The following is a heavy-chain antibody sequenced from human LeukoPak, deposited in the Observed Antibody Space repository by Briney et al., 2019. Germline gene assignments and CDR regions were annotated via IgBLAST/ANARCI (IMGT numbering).Heavy chain of an antibody. V-gene: IGHV5-51*01. CDR3: ARRVEYYYGSGSYYIWFDP. D-gene: IGHD3-10*01. CDR2: IYPGDSDT. Sequence: GESLKISCKGSGYSFTSYWIGWVRQMPGKGLEWMGIIYPGDSDTRYSPSFQGQVTISADKSISTAYLQWSSLKASDTAMYYCARRVEYYYGSGSYYIWFDPWGQGTLVTVSS. CDR1: GYSFTSYW. J-gene: IGHJ5*02.